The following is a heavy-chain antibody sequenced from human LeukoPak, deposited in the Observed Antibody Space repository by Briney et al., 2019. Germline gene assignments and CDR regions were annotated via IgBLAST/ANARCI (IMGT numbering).Heavy chain of an antibody. Sequence: SETLSLTCTVSGASISSTRYYWGWIRQPPGKGPEWIGSIYFSGSTHYNTPLKSRLTISADTSRNQFSLQLTSVTAAETSVYYCARHPGGVWGSHRYAQFDFWGQGTLVTVSS. D-gene: IGHD3-16*02. J-gene: IGHJ4*02. V-gene: IGHV4-39*01. CDR3: ARHPGGVWGSHRYAQFDF. CDR2: IYFSGST. CDR1: GASISSTRYY.